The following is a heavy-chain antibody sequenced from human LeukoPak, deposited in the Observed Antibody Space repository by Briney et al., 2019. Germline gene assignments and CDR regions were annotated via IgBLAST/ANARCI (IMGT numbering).Heavy chain of an antibody. J-gene: IGHJ4*02. CDR2: IIGSGGST. Sequence: GGALRLSCAASGFTFISYAMSWVRQAPGKGVEGGSAIIGSGGSTYYADSVKARFTTSRDNSQNTLYLQMNSLRAEATAVYYCAKDILDSLSAYFDYWGQGTLVTVSS. CDR3: AKDILDSLSAYFDY. CDR1: GFTFISYA. D-gene: IGHD3-3*01. V-gene: IGHV3-23*01.